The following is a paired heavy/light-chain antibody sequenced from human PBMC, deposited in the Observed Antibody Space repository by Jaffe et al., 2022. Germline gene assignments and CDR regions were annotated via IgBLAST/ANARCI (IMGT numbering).Light chain of an antibody. Sequence: EIVLTQSPDFQSVTPKEKVTITCRASQSIGSSLHWYQQKPDQSPKLLIKYASQSISGVPSRFSGSGSGTDFTLTINSLEAEDAATYYCHQSSSLPLTFGGGTKVEIK. CDR3: HQSSSLPLT. J-gene: IGKJ4*01. V-gene: IGKV6-21*02. CDR2: YAS. CDR1: QSIGSS.
Heavy chain of an antibody. Sequence: QVQLQESGPGLVKPSETLSLTCTVSVDSISSYYWSWIRQPPGKGLEWVGYIFYRGSTNYNPSLKSRVTMSVDTSKNQFSLKLSSVTAADTAVYYCASTYSSSPSNFDYWGQGTLVTVSS. CDR1: VDSISSYY. D-gene: IGHD6-13*01. J-gene: IGHJ4*02. CDR2: IFYRGST. CDR3: ASTYSSSPSNFDY. V-gene: IGHV4-59*01.